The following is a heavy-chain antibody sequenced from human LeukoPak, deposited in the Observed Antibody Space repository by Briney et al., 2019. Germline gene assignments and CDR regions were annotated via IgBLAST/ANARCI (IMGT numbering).Heavy chain of an antibody. CDR3: ARDGAGGDSSGYFMRSNWFDP. Sequence: SETLSLTCTVSGGSISSGSYYWSWIRQPAGKGLEWIGRICTSGSTNYNPSLKSRVTISVDTSKNQFSLKLSSVTAADTAVYYCARDGAGGDSSGYFMRSNWFDPWGQGTLVTVSS. V-gene: IGHV4-61*02. CDR2: ICTSGST. J-gene: IGHJ5*02. D-gene: IGHD3-22*01. CDR1: GGSISSGSYY.